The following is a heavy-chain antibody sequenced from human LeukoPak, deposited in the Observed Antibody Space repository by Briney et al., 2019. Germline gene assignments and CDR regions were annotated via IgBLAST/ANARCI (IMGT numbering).Heavy chain of an antibody. CDR3: AREYCSGGSCYYFYFDY. Sequence: GGSLRLSCAASGFTVSSNYMNWVRQAPGKGLEWVSSISSSSSYIYYADSVKGRFTISRDNAKNSLYLQMNSLRAEDTAVYYCAREYCSGGSCYYFYFDYWGQGTLVTVSS. D-gene: IGHD2-15*01. J-gene: IGHJ4*02. V-gene: IGHV3-21*01. CDR1: GFTVSSNY. CDR2: ISSSSSYI.